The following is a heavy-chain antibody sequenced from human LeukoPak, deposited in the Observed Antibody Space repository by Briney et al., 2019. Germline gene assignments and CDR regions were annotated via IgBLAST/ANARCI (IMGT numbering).Heavy chain of an antibody. Sequence: GGSLRLSCAASGITFSSYAMSWVRQAPGKGLEWVSSISSSSSYIYYADSVKGRFTISRDNAKNSLYLQMNSLRAEDTAVYYCARNKKGDRYTYGHDYWGRGTLVTVSS. D-gene: IGHD5-18*01. CDR2: ISSSSSYI. CDR3: ARNKKGDRYTYGHDY. J-gene: IGHJ4*02. V-gene: IGHV3-21*01. CDR1: GITFSSYA.